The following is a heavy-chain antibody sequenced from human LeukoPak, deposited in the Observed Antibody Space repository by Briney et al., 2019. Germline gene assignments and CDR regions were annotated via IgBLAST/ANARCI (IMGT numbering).Heavy chain of an antibody. V-gene: IGHV3-21*01. CDR3: ARDAFYYDSSGPQR. D-gene: IGHD3-22*01. CDR1: GFTFSTYS. CDR2: ISGSSTYI. J-gene: IGHJ1*01. Sequence: GGSLRLSCVASGFTFSTYSMNWVRQAPGKGLEWVSSISGSSTYIYYADSIKGRFTISRDNAKNSLYLQMNSLRAEDTAVYYCARDAFYYDSSGPQRWGQGTLVTVSS.